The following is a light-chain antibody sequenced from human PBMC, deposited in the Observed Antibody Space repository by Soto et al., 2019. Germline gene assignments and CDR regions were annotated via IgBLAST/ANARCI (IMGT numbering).Light chain of an antibody. J-gene: IGKJ1*01. Sequence: DIQMTQSHSTLSASVGDRVSITCRASQSISRQLAWYQQKPGKAPNLLIYQASNLETGVPSRFTGSGSETEFTLTIRSLQPDDLATYYGLQYQSYWTFGQGTKVEVK. CDR3: LQYQSYWT. CDR2: QAS. V-gene: IGKV1-5*03. CDR1: QSISRQ.